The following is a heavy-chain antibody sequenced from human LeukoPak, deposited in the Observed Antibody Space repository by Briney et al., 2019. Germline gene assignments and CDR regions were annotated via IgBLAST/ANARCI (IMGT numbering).Heavy chain of an antibody. D-gene: IGHD3-16*02. Sequence: GRSLTLSCAAAGFTFSSYGMHWVRQAPGKGLEWVAVIWYDGRNKFYANSLKGRFTISRDNSKNTLYLQMNSLRAEDTAVYYCARVNRGDAFDIWGQGTSVTVSS. CDR1: GFTFSSYG. CDR2: IWYDGRNK. V-gene: IGHV3-33*01. J-gene: IGHJ3*02. CDR3: ARVNRGDAFDI.